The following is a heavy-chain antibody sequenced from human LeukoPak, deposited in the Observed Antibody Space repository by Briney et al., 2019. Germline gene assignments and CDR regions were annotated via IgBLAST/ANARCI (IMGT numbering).Heavy chain of an antibody. Sequence: GSLRLSCAASGFTFSSYWMHWVRQVPGKGLVWASRINSDGSSIAYADSVKGRFTFSRDNGKDTLYLQMNSLRAEDTGVYYCAALDHGHDYWGQGTLVTVSS. CDR1: GFTFSSYW. CDR2: INSDGSSI. J-gene: IGHJ4*02. CDR3: AALDHGHDY. V-gene: IGHV3-74*01.